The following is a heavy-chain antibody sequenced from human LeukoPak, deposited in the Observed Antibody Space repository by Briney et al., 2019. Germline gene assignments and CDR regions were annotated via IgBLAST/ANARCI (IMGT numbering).Heavy chain of an antibody. V-gene: IGHV4-59*08. CDR3: ARLWCYYDSSGYYPSEAFDI. Sequence: PSETLSLTCTVSGGSISSYYWSWIRQPPGKGLEWIGYIYYSGSTNYNPSLKSRVTISVDTSKNQFSLKLSSVTAADTAVYYCARLWCYYDSSGYYPSEAFDIWGQGTMVTVSS. J-gene: IGHJ3*02. CDR2: IYYSGST. CDR1: GGSISSYY. D-gene: IGHD3-22*01.